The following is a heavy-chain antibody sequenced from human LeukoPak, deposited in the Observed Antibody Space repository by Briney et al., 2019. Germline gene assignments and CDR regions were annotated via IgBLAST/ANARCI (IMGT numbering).Heavy chain of an antibody. D-gene: IGHD3-10*01. V-gene: IGHV3-48*01. CDR2: ISSSSSTI. CDR3: ARAITAWYYYGSGSYYPPYYFDY. CDR1: GFTLGSYT. J-gene: IGHJ4*02. Sequence: GGSLRLSCAASGFTLGSYTMNWVRQAPGKGLEWVSYISSSSSTIQYADSVKGRFTISRDNAENSLYLQMNSLGVEDTAVYYCARAITAWYYYGSGSYYPPYYFDYWGQGTLVTVSS.